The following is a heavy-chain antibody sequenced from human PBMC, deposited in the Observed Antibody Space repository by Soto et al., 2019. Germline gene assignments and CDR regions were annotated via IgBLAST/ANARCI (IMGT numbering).Heavy chain of an antibody. CDR3: ARQVVTVSSPIYYFDY. Sequence: ETLSLTCTVSGGSISSSIYYGGWIRRPPGKGLEWIGSIFYSGSTYYNPSLKSRVTISVDTSKNQFSLKLYSVTAADTAMYYCARQVVTVSSPIYYFDYWGQG. CDR1: GGSISSSIYY. J-gene: IGHJ4*02. D-gene: IGHD2-21*02. CDR2: IFYSGST. V-gene: IGHV4-39*01.